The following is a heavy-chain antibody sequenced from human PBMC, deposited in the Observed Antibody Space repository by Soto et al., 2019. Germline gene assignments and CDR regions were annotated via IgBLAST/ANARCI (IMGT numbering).Heavy chain of an antibody. Sequence: SETLSLTCAVYGGSFSGYYWSWIRQPPGKGLEWIGEINHSGSTNYNPSLKSRVTISVDTSKNQFSLKLSSVTAADTAVYYCARVKWPYCSSTSCQRQSIAARPRYYMDVWGKGTTVTVSS. D-gene: IGHD2-2*01. CDR1: GGSFSGYY. CDR2: INHSGST. V-gene: IGHV4-34*01. CDR3: ARVKWPYCSSTSCQRQSIAARPRYYMDV. J-gene: IGHJ6*03.